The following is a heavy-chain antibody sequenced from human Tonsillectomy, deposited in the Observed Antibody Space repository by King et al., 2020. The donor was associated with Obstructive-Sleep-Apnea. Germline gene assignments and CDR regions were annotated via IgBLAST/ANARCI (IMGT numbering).Heavy chain of an antibody. V-gene: IGHV3-23*04. Sequence: DGQLVQSGGGLVQPGGSLRLSCAASGFTFSSYAMSWVRQAPGKGLEWVSAISGSGGSTYYADSVKGRFTISRDNSKNTLYLQMNSLRAEDTAVYYCAKGIAVAGTWYYGMDVCGQGTTVTVSS. CDR1: GFTFSSYA. CDR2: ISGSGGST. D-gene: IGHD6-19*01. J-gene: IGHJ6*02. CDR3: AKGIAVAGTWYYGMDV.